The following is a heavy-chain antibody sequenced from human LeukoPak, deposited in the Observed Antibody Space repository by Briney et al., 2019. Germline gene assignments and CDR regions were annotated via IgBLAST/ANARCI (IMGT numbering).Heavy chain of an antibody. CDR2: INADGSLT. CDR3: ASELAHCVGDCLKN. V-gene: IGHV3-74*01. D-gene: IGHD2-21*02. J-gene: IGHJ4*02. CDR1: GFTFISYY. Sequence: PGGSRRFSFPASGFTFISYYLHWFRQPPGKGRLWFSRINADGSLTNYAASVKGRFTIFRDNAKNTLYLQMNSLRAEDTAVYYCASELAHCVGDCLKNWGQGTLVTVSS.